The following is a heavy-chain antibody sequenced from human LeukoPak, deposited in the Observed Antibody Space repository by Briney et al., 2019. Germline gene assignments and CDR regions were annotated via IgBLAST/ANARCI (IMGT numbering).Heavy chain of an antibody. CDR1: GFTFSDYY. J-gene: IGHJ3*02. D-gene: IGHD3-3*01. V-gene: IGHV3-11*04. CDR2: ISSSGSTI. CDR3: AREVGMGITIFGVVNDAFDI. Sequence: GGSLRLSCAASGFTFSDYYMSWIRQVPGKGLEWVSYISSSGSTIYYADSVKGRFTISRGNAKNSLYLQMNSLRAEDTAVYYCAREVGMGITIFGVVNDAFDIWGQGTMVTVSS.